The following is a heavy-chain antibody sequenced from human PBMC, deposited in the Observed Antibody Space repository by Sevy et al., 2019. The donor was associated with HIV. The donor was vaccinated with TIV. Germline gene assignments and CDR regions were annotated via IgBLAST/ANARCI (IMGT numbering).Heavy chain of an antibody. Sequence: GGSLRLSCAASGFSFSDSYMSWVRQAPGKGLEWIAYISGSGNIIYYADSVRGRFSISMDNAKKSLYLQMNSLRAEDTAVYFCAKKGYSSGIFYYFDYWGQGTLVTVSS. J-gene: IGHJ4*02. CDR3: AKKGYSSGIFYYFDY. CDR2: ISGSGNII. CDR1: GFSFSDSY. V-gene: IGHV3-11*01. D-gene: IGHD5-18*01.